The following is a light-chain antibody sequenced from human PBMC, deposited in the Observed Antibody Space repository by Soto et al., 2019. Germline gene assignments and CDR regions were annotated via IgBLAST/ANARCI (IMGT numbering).Light chain of an antibody. V-gene: IGLV2-14*03. CDR2: DVS. J-gene: IGLJ1*01. CDR3: CSHTSISTYV. CDR1: SSDVGSDYNY. Sequence: QSVLTQPASVSGSPGQSIAISCTGTSSDVGSDYNYVSWYQQHPGKAPKLMVYDVSTRPSGVSNRFSGSKSGTTASLTISGLQTEDEADYYFCSHTSISTYVFGTGTKLTVL.